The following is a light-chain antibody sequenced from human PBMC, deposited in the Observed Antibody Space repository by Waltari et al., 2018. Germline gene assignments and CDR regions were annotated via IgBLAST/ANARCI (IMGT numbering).Light chain of an antibody. Sequence: WSQQPPGPAPKLMIYEVSNRPSGVPDRFSGSKSGNTASLTISGLQAEDEADYYCSSYTSSSSVVFGGGTKLTVL. V-gene: IGLV2-18*02. J-gene: IGLJ2*01. CDR3: SSYTSSSSVV. CDR2: EVS.